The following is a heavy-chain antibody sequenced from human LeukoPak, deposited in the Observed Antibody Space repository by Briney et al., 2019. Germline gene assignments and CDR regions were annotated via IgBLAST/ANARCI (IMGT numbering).Heavy chain of an antibody. CDR3: AKGIDYYDSSGFDY. V-gene: IGHV3-9*03. D-gene: IGHD3-22*01. CDR2: ISWNSGSI. J-gene: IGHJ4*02. Sequence: PGGSLRLSCAASGFTFDDYAMHWVRQAPGKGLEWVSGISWNSGSIGYADSVKGRFTISRDNAKNSLYLQMNSLRAEDMALYYCAKGIDYYDSSGFDYWGQGTLVTVSP. CDR1: GFTFDDYA.